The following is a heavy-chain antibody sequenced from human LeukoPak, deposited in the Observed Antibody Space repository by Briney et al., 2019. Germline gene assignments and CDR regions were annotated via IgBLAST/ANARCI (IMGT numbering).Heavy chain of an antibody. CDR1: GFTFSSYE. CDR2: ISSSGSTI. Sequence: GGSLRLSCAASGFTFSSYEMNWVRQAPGKGLEWVSYISSSGSTIYYADSVKGRFTISRDNAKNSLHLQMNSLRAEDTAVYYCARDRIRTDAFDIWGQGTMVTVSS. V-gene: IGHV3-48*03. CDR3: ARDRIRTDAFDI. D-gene: IGHD3-3*02. J-gene: IGHJ3*02.